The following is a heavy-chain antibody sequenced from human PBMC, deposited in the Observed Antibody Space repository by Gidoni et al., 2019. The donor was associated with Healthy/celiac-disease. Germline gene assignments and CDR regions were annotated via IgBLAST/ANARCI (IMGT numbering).Heavy chain of an antibody. CDR2: INHSGST. CDR3: ATCSNPDPNYYYYGMDV. V-gene: IGHV4-34*01. D-gene: IGHD4-4*01. Sequence: QVQLQQWGAGLLKPSETLSLTCAVYGGSFSGYYWSWIRQPPGKGLEWIGEINHSGSTNYNPSLKSRVTISVDTSKNQFSLKLSSVTAADTAVYYCATCSNPDPNYYYYGMDVWGQGTTVTVSS. J-gene: IGHJ6*02. CDR1: GGSFSGYY.